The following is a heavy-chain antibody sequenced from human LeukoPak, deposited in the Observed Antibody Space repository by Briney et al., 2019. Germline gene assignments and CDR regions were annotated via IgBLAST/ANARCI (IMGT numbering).Heavy chain of an antibody. J-gene: IGHJ2*01. Sequence: PSETLSLTCTVSGGSISSYYWSWIRQPPGKGLEWIGYIYYSGSTNYNPSLKSRVTISVDTSKNQFSLKLSSVTAADTAVYYCARAPGSGYYAPGLWGRGTLVTVSS. CDR2: IYYSGST. V-gene: IGHV4-59*01. CDR1: GGSISSYY. CDR3: ARAPGSGYYAPGL. D-gene: IGHD3-22*01.